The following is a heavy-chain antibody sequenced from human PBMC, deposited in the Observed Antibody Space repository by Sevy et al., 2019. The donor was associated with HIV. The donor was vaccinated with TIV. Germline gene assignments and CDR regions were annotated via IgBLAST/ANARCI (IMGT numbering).Heavy chain of an antibody. V-gene: IGHV3-49*03. J-gene: IGHJ6*02. CDR3: TRAGYCTRGVCYTNYYYGMDV. CDR1: GFTFGDYA. CDR2: IRSNAYGGTT. Sequence: GSLRLSCTASGFTFGDYAMSWFRQAPGKGLERVGFIRSNAYGGTTEYAASVKGRFTISRDDSKSIAYLQMNSLKTDDTAVYYCTRAGYCTRGVCYTNYYYGMDVWGQGTTVHVSS. D-gene: IGHD2-8*02.